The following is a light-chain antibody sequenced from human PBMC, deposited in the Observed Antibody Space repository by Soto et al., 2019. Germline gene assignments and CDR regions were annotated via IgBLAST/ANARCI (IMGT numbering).Light chain of an antibody. CDR2: GES. CDR1: QSVTTQ. Sequence: IVLTQSPGTLSLSPGERATLSCRASQSVTTQLAWYQQKTGQAPRLIIHGESSRATGVPDRITGSGSGTDLNLSISRLEPEDFAVYYCQKYGSSPVTFGQGTKVDIK. V-gene: IGKV3-20*01. J-gene: IGKJ1*01. CDR3: QKYGSSPVT.